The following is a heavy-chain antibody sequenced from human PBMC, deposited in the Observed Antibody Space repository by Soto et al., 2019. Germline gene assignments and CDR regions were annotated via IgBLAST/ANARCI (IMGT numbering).Heavy chain of an antibody. Sequence: QVQLVQSGAEVKKPGSSVKVSCKASGGTFSSYTISWVRQAPGQGLEWMGRIIPILGIANYAQKFQGRVTITADKSTSTAYMKLSSLRSEDTAVYYCARNTNNIIGEHWGQGTLVTVSS. J-gene: IGHJ1*01. V-gene: IGHV1-69*02. CDR3: ARNTNNIIGEH. D-gene: IGHD1-20*01. CDR2: IIPILGIA. CDR1: GGTFSSYT.